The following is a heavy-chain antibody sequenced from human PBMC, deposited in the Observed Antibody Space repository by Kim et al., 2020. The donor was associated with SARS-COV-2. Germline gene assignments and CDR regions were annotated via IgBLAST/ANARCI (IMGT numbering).Heavy chain of an antibody. J-gene: IGHJ6*02. V-gene: IGHV4-39*01. D-gene: IGHD3-22*01. CDR2: IYYSGST. CDR1: GGSISSSSYY. Sequence: SETLSLTCTVSGGSISSSSYYWGWIRQPPGKGLEWIGSIYYSGSTYYNPSLKSRVTISVDTSKNQFSLKLSSVTAADTAVYYCARHMHYDSIAGGMDVWGQGTTVTVSS. CDR3: ARHMHYDSIAGGMDV.